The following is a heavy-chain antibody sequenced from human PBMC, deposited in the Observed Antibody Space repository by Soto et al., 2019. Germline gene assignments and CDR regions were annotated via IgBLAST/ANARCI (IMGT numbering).Heavy chain of an antibody. CDR2: ISGSGSTT. J-gene: IGHJ4*02. CDR1: GFTFGNYA. Sequence: ESGGGLVQPGGSLRLSCAASGFTFGNYAMSWVRQAPGKGLEWVSGISGSGSTTSYGDSVRGRFTISRDNSKNTVYLEMNNLRGEDTAVYYCAKAVATISDFDYWGQGTLVTVSS. D-gene: IGHD5-12*01. V-gene: IGHV3-23*01. CDR3: AKAVATISDFDY.